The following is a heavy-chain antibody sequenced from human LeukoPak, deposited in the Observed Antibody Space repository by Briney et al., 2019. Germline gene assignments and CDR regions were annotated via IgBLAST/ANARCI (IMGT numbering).Heavy chain of an antibody. CDR1: GFTFSSYW. J-gene: IGHJ6*02. Sequence: GGSLRLSCAASGFTFSSYWMSWVRQVPGKGLEWVANIKQDGSEKYYVDSVKGRFTISRDNAKNSLYLQMNSLRAEDTAVYYCARARDTTRSYYGMDVWGQGTTVTVSS. CDR3: ARARDTTRSYYGMDV. CDR2: IKQDGSEK. D-gene: IGHD1-26*01. V-gene: IGHV3-7*01.